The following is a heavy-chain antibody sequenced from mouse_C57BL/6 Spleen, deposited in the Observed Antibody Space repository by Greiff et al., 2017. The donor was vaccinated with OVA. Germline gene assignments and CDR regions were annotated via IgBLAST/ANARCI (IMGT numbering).Heavy chain of an antibody. CDR1: GYTFTDYE. V-gene: IGHV1-15*01. CDR3: TRPGPAFDY. D-gene: IGHD3-3*01. CDR2: IDPETGGT. J-gene: IGHJ2*01. Sequence: QVQLQQSGAELVRPGASVTLSCKASGYTFTDYEMHWVKQTPVHGLEWIGAIDPETGGTAYNQKFKGKAILTADKSSSTAYMELRSLTSEDSAVDYCTRPGPAFDYWGKGTTLTVSS.